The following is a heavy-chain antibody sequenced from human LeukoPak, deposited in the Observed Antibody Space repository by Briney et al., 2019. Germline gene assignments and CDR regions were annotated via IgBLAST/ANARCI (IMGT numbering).Heavy chain of an antibody. V-gene: IGHV4-39*01. D-gene: IGHD3-22*01. CDR3: ARERYYYDSSSEGNY. CDR1: GDSISSSGYY. Sequence: SSETLSLTCTVSGDSISSSGYYWGWIRQPPGKGLEWIGSIYYSGNTYYNPSLKSRVTISVDTSKNQFSLKLSSVTAADTAVYYCARERYYYDSSSEGNYWGQGTLVTVSS. CDR2: IYYSGNT. J-gene: IGHJ4*02.